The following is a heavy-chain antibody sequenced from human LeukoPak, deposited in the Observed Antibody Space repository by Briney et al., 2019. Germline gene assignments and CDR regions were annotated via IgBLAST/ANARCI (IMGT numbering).Heavy chain of an antibody. CDR2: ISSGGSTI. J-gene: IGHJ4*02. CDR1: GFTFSSYE. Sequence: GGSLRLSCAASGFTFSSYEMTWVRQAPGKGLEWVSYISSGGSTIYHADSVKGRFTISRDNAKNSLYLQMNSPRAEDTAVYYCARLWEGDYWGQGTLVTVSS. D-gene: IGHD1-26*01. CDR3: ARLWEGDY. V-gene: IGHV3-48*03.